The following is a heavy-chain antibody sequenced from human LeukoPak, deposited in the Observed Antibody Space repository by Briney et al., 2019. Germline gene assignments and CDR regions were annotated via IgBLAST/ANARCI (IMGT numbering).Heavy chain of an antibody. D-gene: IGHD3-22*01. CDR2: ISSDGSTI. V-gene: IGHV3-48*01. Sequence: GGSLRLSCAASGFTFSSYSMNWVRQAPGKGLEWISYISSDGSTIYYADSVKGRFTISRDNARNSLYLQMNSLRAEDTAVYYCARDPAIQIWLFAYYFDYWGQGAQVTVSS. CDR1: GFTFSSYS. CDR3: ARDPAIQIWLFAYYFDY. J-gene: IGHJ4*02.